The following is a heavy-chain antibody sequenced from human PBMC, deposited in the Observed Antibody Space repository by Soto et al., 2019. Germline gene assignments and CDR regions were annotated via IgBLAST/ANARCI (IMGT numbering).Heavy chain of an antibody. CDR1: GFTVSSNY. J-gene: IGHJ6*02. D-gene: IGHD5-18*01. CDR2: IYSGGST. Sequence: EVQLVESGGGLVQPGGSLRLSCAASGFTVSSNYMSWVRQAPGKGLEWVSVIYSGGSTYYADSVKGRFTISRDNSKNTLYLQMNSLRAADTAVYYCARAEDGYETGGMDVWGQGTTVTVSS. CDR3: ARAEDGYETGGMDV. V-gene: IGHV3-66*01.